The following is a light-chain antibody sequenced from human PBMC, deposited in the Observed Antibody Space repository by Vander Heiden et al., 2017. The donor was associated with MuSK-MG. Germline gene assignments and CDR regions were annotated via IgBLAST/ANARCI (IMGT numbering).Light chain of an antibody. CDR3: GTWDSSLREV. Sequence: QSVLTQPPSVSAAPGQKVTISCPGSSPNIGNNYVSWYQQLPGTAPKLLIYENDKRPSGIPDRFSGSKSGTSATLGITGLQTGDEADYYCGTWDSSLREVFGTGTKVTVL. CDR2: END. V-gene: IGLV1-51*02. J-gene: IGLJ1*01. CDR1: SPNIGNNY.